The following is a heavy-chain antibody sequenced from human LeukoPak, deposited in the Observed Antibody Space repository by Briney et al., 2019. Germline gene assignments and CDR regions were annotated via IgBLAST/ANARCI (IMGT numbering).Heavy chain of an antibody. Sequence: SETLSLTCTVSGGSISSGGYSWSWIRQHPGKGLEWIGYIYYSGSTYYNPSLKSRVTISVDTSKNQFSLKLSSVTAADTAVYYCARDEYGDGFDPWGQGTLVTVSS. CDR2: IYYSGST. CDR1: GGSISSGGYS. J-gene: IGHJ5*02. D-gene: IGHD4-17*01. CDR3: ARDEYGDGFDP. V-gene: IGHV4-31*03.